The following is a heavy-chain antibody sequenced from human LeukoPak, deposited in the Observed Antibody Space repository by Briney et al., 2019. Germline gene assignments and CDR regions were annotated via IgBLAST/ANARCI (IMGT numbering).Heavy chain of an antibody. J-gene: IGHJ4*02. V-gene: IGHV3-48*03. D-gene: IGHD3-22*01. CDR3: AKGMYYYDSSGYIIFDY. CDR2: ITSSGTTI. Sequence: GGSLRLSCAASGFTFSSYEMNWVRQAPGKGLEWISYITSSGTTIYYADSVKGRFTISRDNSKNTLYLQMNSLRAEDTAVYYCAKGMYYYDSSGYIIFDYWGQGTLVTVSS. CDR1: GFTFSSYE.